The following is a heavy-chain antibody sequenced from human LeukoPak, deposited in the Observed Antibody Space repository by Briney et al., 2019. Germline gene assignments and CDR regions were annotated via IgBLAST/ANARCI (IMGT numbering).Heavy chain of an antibody. J-gene: IGHJ3*02. D-gene: IGHD3-22*01. V-gene: IGHV3-7*04. CDR3: ARGDYYDSSGYFIDAFDI. CDR2: IRQDGSAK. Sequence: GGSLRLSCAASGFTLSRYWMSWVRQAPGKGLEWVVNIRQDGSAKYCLDSVKGRFTNSRDNAKNSLYLQMNSLRAEDTAVYYCARGDYYDSSGYFIDAFDIWGQGTKVTVSS. CDR1: GFTLSRYW.